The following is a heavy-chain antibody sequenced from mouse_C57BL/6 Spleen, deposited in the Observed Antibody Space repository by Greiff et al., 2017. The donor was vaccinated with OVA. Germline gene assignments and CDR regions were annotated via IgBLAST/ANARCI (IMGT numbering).Heavy chain of an antibody. CDR2: IRNKANGYTT. D-gene: IGHD4-1*01. CDR3: ARFSGTFDY. V-gene: IGHV7-3*01. CDR1: GFNFTDYY. J-gene: IGHJ2*01. Sequence: EVKVVESGGGLVQPGGSLSLSCAASGFNFTDYYMSWVRQHPGKELEWLGFIRNKANGYTTEYSAFVKGRFTISRYNSQSILYLQINALRAEDSATYYCARFSGTFDYWGQGTTLTVSS.